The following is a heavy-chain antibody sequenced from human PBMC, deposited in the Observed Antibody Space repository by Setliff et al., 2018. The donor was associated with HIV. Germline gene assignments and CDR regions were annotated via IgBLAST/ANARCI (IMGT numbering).Heavy chain of an antibody. CDR3: VTVVQDDLGVVLFDY. V-gene: IGHV4-39*01. D-gene: IGHD3-3*01. CDR2: IYFNGIT. CDR1: GDSVSSRSYY. J-gene: IGHJ4*02. Sequence: SETLSLTCSVSGDSVSSRSYYWGWIRQSPGKGLEWIGSIYFNGITHDNPSLKSRVTTSVDTSKDQFSLKLSSVTAADTAIYYCVTVVQDDLGVVLFDYWGQGTLVTVSS.